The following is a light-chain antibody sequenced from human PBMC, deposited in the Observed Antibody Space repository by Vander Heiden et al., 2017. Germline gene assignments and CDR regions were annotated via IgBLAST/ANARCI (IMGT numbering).Light chain of an antibody. CDR2: DAS. CDR3: QQRSNWWT. CDR1: QSVSSY. Sequence: EIVLTQSPATLSLSPGGRATLSCRASQSVSSYLAWYQQKPGQAPRLLIYDASNRATGIPARCSGSGSGTDFTLTISSLEPEDFAVYYCQQRSNWWTSGQGTKVEIK. J-gene: IGKJ1*01. V-gene: IGKV3-11*01.